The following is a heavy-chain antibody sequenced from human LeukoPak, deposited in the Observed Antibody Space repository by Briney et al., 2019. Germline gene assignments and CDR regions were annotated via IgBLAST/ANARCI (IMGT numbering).Heavy chain of an antibody. V-gene: IGHV3-21*01. J-gene: IGHJ3*02. CDR1: EVTFSSYG. CDR2: ISSSSSYI. Sequence: PGGSLRLSCAASEVTFSSYGMNWVRQAPGKGLEWVSSISSSSSYIYYADSVKGRFTISRDNAKNSLYLQMNSLRAEDTAVYYCARDSVTHDAFDIWGQGTMVTVSS. D-gene: IGHD5-18*01. CDR3: ARDSVTHDAFDI.